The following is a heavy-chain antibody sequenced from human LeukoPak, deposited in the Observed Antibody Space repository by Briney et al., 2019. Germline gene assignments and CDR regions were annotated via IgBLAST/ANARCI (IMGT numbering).Heavy chain of an antibody. D-gene: IGHD3-22*01. CDR2: ISAYNGNT. CDR3: ARGTSNYYDSSGSIDY. CDR1: GYTFTSYG. V-gene: IGHV1-18*01. J-gene: IGHJ4*02. Sequence: ASVKVSCKASGYTFTSYGISWVRQAPGQGLEWMGWISAYNGNTNYAQKPQGRVTMTTDTSTSTAYMELRSLRSDDTAVYYCARGTSNYYDSSGSIDYWGQGTLVTVSS.